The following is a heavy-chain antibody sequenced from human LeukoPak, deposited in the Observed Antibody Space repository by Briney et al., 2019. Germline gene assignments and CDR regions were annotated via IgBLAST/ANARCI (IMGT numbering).Heavy chain of an antibody. Sequence: PSETLSLTCTVSGGSISSYYWSWLRQPPGKGLEWIGYIYYSGSTNYNPSLKSRVTISVDTSKNQFSLKLSSVTAADTAVYYCARGLRRGPYYYDSSGYLYYFDYWGQGTLVTVSS. V-gene: IGHV4-59*01. CDR3: ARGLRRGPYYYDSSGYLYYFDY. D-gene: IGHD3-22*01. CDR1: GGSISSYY. J-gene: IGHJ4*02. CDR2: IYYSGST.